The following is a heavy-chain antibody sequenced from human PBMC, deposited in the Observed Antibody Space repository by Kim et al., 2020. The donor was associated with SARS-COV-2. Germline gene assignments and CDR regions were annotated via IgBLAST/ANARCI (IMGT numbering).Heavy chain of an antibody. CDR1: GFSFSTYG. D-gene: IGHD3-10*01. J-gene: IGHJ4*02. V-gene: IGHV3-33*01. CDR3: ARAHLLSGHYFDF. Sequence: GGSLRLSCAASGFSFSTYGMHWVRQAPGKGLEWVAVIWDDGSIEYYADSVKGRFTISRDNSKNILYLQMNSLRPEDTAVYYCARAHLLSGHYFDFWGQG. CDR2: IWDDGSIE.